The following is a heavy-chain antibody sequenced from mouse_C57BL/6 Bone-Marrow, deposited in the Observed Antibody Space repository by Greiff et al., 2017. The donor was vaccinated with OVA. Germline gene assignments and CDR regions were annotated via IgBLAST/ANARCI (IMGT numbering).Heavy chain of an antibody. CDR3: ARGRRLRRCYFDY. V-gene: IGHV14-3*01. J-gene: IGHJ2*01. CDR1: GFNIKNTY. Sequence: EVQRVESVAELVRPGASVKLSCTASGFNIKNTYMHWVKQRPEQGLEWIGRIDPANGNTKYAPKFQGKATLTADTSSNTAYLQLSSLTSEDTAIYYCARGRRLRRCYFDYWGQGTTLTVSS. CDR2: IDPANGNT. D-gene: IGHD3-2*02.